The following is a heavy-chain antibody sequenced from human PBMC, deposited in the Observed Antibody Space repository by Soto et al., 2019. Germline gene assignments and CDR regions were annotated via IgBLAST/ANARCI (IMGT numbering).Heavy chain of an antibody. CDR2: IYATGTT. V-gene: IGHV4-4*07. CDR1: VASISVLC. D-gene: IGHD1-1*01. CDR3: VTDATKTLRDWFDP. J-gene: IGHJ5*02. Sequence: SETLCVISSYAVASISVLCWSKIRKSAGKGLEWIGRIYATGTTDYNASLKSRVMMSVDTSKKQFALNLRSVTAADTAVYYCVTDATKTLRDWFDPWGQGMSATDSS.